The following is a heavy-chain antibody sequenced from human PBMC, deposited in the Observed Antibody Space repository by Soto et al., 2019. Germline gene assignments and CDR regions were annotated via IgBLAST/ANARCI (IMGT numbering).Heavy chain of an antibody. D-gene: IGHD3-10*01. Sequence: ASVKVSCKASGYTFTSYAMHWVRQAPGQRLEWMGWISAYNGNTNYAQKLQGRVTMTTDTSTSTAYMELRSLRSDDTAVYYCARARGRLLYGSGSYYIPTYNWFDPWGQGTLVTVSS. V-gene: IGHV1-18*01. J-gene: IGHJ5*02. CDR3: ARARGRLLYGSGSYYIPTYNWFDP. CDR1: GYTFTSYA. CDR2: ISAYNGNT.